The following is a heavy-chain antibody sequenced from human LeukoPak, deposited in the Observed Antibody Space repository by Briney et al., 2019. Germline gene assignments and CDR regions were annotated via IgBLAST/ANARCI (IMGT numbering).Heavy chain of an antibody. V-gene: IGHV3-23*01. CDR3: AREDDNPYSGSYYFDY. CDR1: GFTFSIYA. CDR2: ISGSGGST. Sequence: GGSLRLSCAASGFTFSIYAMSWVRQAPGKGLEWVSAISGSGGSTYYADSVKGRFTISRDNSKNTLYLQMNSLRAEDTAVYYCAREDDNPYSGSYYFDYWGQGTLVTVSS. D-gene: IGHD1-26*01. J-gene: IGHJ4*02.